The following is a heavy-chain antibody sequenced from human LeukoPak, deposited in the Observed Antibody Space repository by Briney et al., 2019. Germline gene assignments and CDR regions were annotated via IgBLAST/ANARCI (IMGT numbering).Heavy chain of an antibody. CDR1: GFTFSSYYW. Sequence: SGGSLRLSCAASGFTFSSYYWMHWVRQAPGKGLVRVSRIKSDEITTNYADSVKGRFTISRDNAKNTLYLQMNSLRAEDTAVYYCARGAWTAYYFDYWGQGTLVTVSS. CDR2: IKSDEITT. D-gene: IGHD3/OR15-3a*01. J-gene: IGHJ4*02. CDR3: ARGAWTAYYFDY. V-gene: IGHV3-74*01.